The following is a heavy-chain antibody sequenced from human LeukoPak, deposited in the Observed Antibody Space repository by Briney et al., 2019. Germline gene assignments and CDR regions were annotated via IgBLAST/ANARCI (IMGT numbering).Heavy chain of an antibody. CDR2: INHSGST. Sequence: SETLSLTCAVYGGSFSGYYWSWLRQPPGKGLEWIGEINHSGSTNYNPSLKSRVTISVDTSKNQFSLKLSSVTAADTAVYYCALYYYDSSGYSIDAFDIWGQGTMVTVSS. CDR3: ALYYYDSSGYSIDAFDI. V-gene: IGHV4-34*01. CDR1: GGSFSGYY. J-gene: IGHJ3*02. D-gene: IGHD3-22*01.